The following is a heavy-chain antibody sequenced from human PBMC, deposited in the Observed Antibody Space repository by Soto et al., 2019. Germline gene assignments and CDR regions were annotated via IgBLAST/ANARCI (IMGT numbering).Heavy chain of an antibody. CDR3: ARDRGPSSGYYPYWFDP. V-gene: IGHV1-69*12. CDR2: IMPIFGTA. CDR1: GGTFSSYA. Sequence: QVQLVQSGAEVKKPGSSVKVSCKASGGTFSSYAISWVRQAPGQGLEWMGEIMPIFGTANYAQKFQSRVTITADESTSTAYMELSRLRSEDTAVYYCARDRGPSSGYYPYWFDPWGQGTLVTVSS. J-gene: IGHJ5*02. D-gene: IGHD3-22*01.